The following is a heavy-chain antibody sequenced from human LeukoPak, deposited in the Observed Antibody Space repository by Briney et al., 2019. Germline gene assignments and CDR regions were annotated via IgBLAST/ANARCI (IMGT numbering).Heavy chain of an antibody. CDR2: LTTDGGST. CDR1: GFAFSSYD. Sequence: GGSLRLSCAASGFAFSSYDMSWVRQAPGKGLGWVSSLTTDGGSTEYADSVKGRFTISRDNSKNTLYLQMNSLRAEDTALYFCAKSLVRWAFDYWGRGALVSVSS. D-gene: IGHD4-23*01. V-gene: IGHV3-23*01. CDR3: AKSLVRWAFDY. J-gene: IGHJ4*01.